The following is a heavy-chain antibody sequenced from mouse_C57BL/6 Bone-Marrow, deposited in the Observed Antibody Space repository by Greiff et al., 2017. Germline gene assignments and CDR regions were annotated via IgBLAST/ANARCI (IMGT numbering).Heavy chain of an antibody. V-gene: IGHV1-69*01. J-gene: IGHJ4*01. CDR3: VVITTVVYYYAMDY. CDR2: IDPSDSYT. D-gene: IGHD1-1*01. Sequence: QVQLQQPGAELVMPGASVKLSCKASGYTFTSYWMHWVKQRPGQGLEWIGEIDPSDSYTNYNQKFKGKSTLTVDKSSSTAYMQLSSLTSEDSAVYYWVVITTVVYYYAMDYWGQGTSVTVSS. CDR1: GYTFTSYW.